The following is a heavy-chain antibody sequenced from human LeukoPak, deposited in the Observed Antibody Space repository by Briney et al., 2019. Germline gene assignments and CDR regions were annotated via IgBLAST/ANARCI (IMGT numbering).Heavy chain of an antibody. CDR1: GFTFSSYA. CDR2: ISYDGSNK. CDR3: ARGGEPYSSSSHFDY. J-gene: IGHJ4*02. D-gene: IGHD6-6*01. V-gene: IGHV3-30*04. Sequence: GGSLRLSCAASGFTFSSYAMHWVRQAPGKGLEWVAVISYDGSNKYYADSVKGRFTISRDNSKNTLYLQMNSLRAEDTAVYYCARGGEPYSSSSHFDYWGQGTLVTVSS.